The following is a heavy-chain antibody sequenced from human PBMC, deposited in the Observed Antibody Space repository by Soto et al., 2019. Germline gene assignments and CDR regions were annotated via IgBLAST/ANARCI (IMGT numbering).Heavy chain of an antibody. V-gene: IGHV1-8*01. CDR1: GYTFTSYD. CDR3: ARGRGSGYSGYDGTFDY. J-gene: IGHJ4*02. Sequence: ASVKVSCKASGYTFTSYDINWVRQATGQGLEWMGWMNPNSGNTGYAQKFQGRVTMTRNTSISTAYMELSSLRSEDTAVYYCARGRGSGYSGYDGTFDYWGQGTLVTVSS. CDR2: MNPNSGNT. D-gene: IGHD5-12*01.